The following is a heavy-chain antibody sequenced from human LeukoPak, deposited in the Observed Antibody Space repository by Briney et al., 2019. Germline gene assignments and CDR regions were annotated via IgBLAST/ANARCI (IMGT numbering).Heavy chain of an antibody. CDR1: GGSISSSSYY. CDR2: IYYSGST. J-gene: IGHJ6*02. CDR3: ARAYANCSSTSCYAESYYYYGMDV. V-gene: IGHV4-39*07. D-gene: IGHD2-2*01. Sequence: SETLSLTCTVSGGSISSSSYYWGWIRQPPGKGLEWIGSIYYSGSTYYNPSLKSRVTISVDTSKNRFSLRLSSVTAADTAVYYCARAYANCSSTSCYAESYYYYGMDVWGQGTTVTVSS.